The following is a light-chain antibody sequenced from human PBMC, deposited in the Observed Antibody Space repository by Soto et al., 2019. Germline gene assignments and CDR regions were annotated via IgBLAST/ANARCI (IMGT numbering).Light chain of an antibody. CDR1: QSISSY. CDR3: QQSYSTPFT. J-gene: IGKJ3*01. Sequence: IQMTQSPSSLSASVGDRVTITCRASQSISSYLNWYQQKPGKAPKLLIYAASSLKSGVPSRFSGSGSGTDFTLTISSLQPEDFETYYCQQSYSTPFTFGPGTKVDIK. CDR2: AAS. V-gene: IGKV1-39*01.